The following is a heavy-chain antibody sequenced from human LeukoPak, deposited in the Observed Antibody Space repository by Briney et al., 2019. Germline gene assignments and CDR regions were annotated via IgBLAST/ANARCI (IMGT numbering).Heavy chain of an antibody. D-gene: IGHD2-2*01. Sequence: PSETLSLTRSVSCGSIRRSSYHWGWIRQSPGEGLQWITSMSYSGATYYNPSLQSRVTISVDASKNQFSLKLYSVTAADTAVYYCARHCRAVLVVPVARGDYFDYLGQGTLVTVSS. CDR1: CGSIRRSSYH. CDR3: ARHCRAVLVVPVARGDYFDY. J-gene: IGHJ4*02. CDR2: MSYSGAT. V-gene: IGHV4-39*01.